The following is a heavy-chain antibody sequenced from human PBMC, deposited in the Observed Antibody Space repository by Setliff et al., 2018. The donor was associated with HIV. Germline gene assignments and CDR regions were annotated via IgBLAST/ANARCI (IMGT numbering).Heavy chain of an antibody. CDR3: ARHSIAVVIGVPERDDAFDI. Sequence: PGESLKISCAASGFTFRRYGMYWVRQASGKGLEWVAVIWYDGSNKNYEDSVKGRFTISRDNSKNTLYLQMNSLRAEDTAVYYCARHSIAVVIGVPERDDAFDIWGHGTMVTVSS. CDR2: IWYDGSNK. V-gene: IGHV3-33*07. CDR1: GFTFRRYG. J-gene: IGHJ3*02. D-gene: IGHD2-21*01.